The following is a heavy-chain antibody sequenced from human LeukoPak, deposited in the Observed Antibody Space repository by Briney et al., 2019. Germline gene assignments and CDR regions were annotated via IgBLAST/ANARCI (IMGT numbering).Heavy chain of an antibody. V-gene: IGHV4-38-2*02. CDR1: GYSITSGYY. CDR3: AKGSGPPWFDP. CDR2: IYHTGST. Sequence: PSETLSLTCTVSGYSITSGYYWGWIRQPPGKGLEWIGSIYHTGSTYYNPSLKSRVTISLDRSKNQFSLKLSSVTAADTAVYYCAKGSGPPWFDPWGQGTLVIVSS. D-gene: IGHD2-8*02. J-gene: IGHJ5*02.